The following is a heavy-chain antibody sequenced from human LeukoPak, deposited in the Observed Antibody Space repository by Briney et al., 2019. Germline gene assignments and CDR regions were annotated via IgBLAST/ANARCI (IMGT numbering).Heavy chain of an antibody. CDR2: ISGSGGST. CDR3: AKVRVAGHDAFDI. V-gene: IGHV3-23*01. CDR1: GFTFSSYA. J-gene: IGHJ3*02. D-gene: IGHD6-19*01. Sequence: GGSLRLFCAASGFTFSSYAMCWVRQAPGKGLEWVSAISGSGGSTYYADSVKGRFTISRDNSKNTLYLQMNSLRAEDTAVYYCAKVRVAGHDAFDIWGQGTMVTVSS.